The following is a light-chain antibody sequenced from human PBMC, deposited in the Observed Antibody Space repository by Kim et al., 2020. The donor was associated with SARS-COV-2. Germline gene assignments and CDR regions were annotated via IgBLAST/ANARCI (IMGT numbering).Light chain of an antibody. J-gene: IGLJ2*01. CDR2: HET. CDR1: RLWNKY. V-gene: IGLV3-1*01. CDR3: QAWDSTTSV. Sequence: SVAPGQTASITCSGDRLWNKYVCWYQQKPGQSPVVVIYHETHRPSGIPERFSGSNSGNTATLTISGTQAMDEADYYCQAWDSTTSVFGGGTQLTVL.